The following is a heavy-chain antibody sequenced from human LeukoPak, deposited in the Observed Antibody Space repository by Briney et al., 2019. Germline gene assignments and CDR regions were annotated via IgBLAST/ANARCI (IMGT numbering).Heavy chain of an antibody. J-gene: IGHJ4*02. CDR1: GFTFSDNW. CDR3: LQYDSAIT. CDR2: IKKDGSEK. V-gene: IGHV3-7*01. D-gene: IGHD3-10*01. Sequence: PGGSLRLSCTASGFTFSDNWMSWVRQAPGKGLEWVANIKKDGSEKFYVDSVKGRFTVSRDNAKNSLYLQMNSLRVEDTAVYYCLQYDSAITWGQGALVSVPS.